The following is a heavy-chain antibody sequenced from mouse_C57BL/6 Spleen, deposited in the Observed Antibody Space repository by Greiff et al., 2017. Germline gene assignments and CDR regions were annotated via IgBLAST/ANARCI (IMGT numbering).Heavy chain of an antibody. CDR3: AREAGNWCFDV. CDR2: IDPSDSET. CDR1: GYTFTSYW. J-gene: IGHJ1*03. Sequence: QVQLQQPGAELVRPGSSVKLSCKASGYTFTSYWMHWVKQRPIQGLEWIGNIDPSDSETNYNQKFKDKATLTVDKSSSTAYMQLSSLTSEDSAGYYCAREAGNWCFDVWGTGTTVTVSS. D-gene: IGHD1-1*01. V-gene: IGHV1-52*01.